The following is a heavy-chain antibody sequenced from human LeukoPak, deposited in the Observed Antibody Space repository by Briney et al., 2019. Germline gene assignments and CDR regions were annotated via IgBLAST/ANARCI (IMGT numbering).Heavy chain of an antibody. CDR3: ASDTMVRGVDY. CDR1: GGSISSSSYY. J-gene: IGHJ4*02. D-gene: IGHD3-10*01. CDR2: IYYSGST. Sequence: PSETLSLTCTVSGGSISSSSYYWGWIRQPPGKGLEWIGSIYYSGSTYYNPSLKSRVTISVDTSKNQFSLKLSSVTAADTAVYYCASDTMVRGVDYWGQGTLVTVSS. V-gene: IGHV4-39*01.